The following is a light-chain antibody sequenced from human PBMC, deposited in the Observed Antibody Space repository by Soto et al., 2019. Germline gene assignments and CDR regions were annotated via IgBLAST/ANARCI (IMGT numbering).Light chain of an antibody. CDR1: SSNVGSYDL. CDR2: EGT. CDR3: CSYAGSDTMI. J-gene: IGLJ2*01. Sequence: QSALTQPASVSGSPGQSITISCTGTSSNVGSYDLVSWYQQHPGEAPKLMIYEGTKLPSGVSNRFSGSKSANTASLTISGLQPEDAADYYCCSYAGSDTMIFVGGTKLTVL. V-gene: IGLV2-23*01.